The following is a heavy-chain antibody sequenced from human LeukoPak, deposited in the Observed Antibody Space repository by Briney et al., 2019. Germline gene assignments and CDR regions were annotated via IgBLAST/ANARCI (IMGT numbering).Heavy chain of an antibody. CDR2: ISYGVSDK. CDR3: AKDYYDSSGHLGFVDY. J-gene: IGHJ4*02. Sequence: GGSLRLSCAASGFTFSSYGMHWVRQAPGKGLEWVSLISYGVSDKYYADSVRGRFTISRDNSKNTLYLQMNSLRAEDTAVYYCAKDYYDSSGHLGFVDYWGQGTLVTVSS. V-gene: IGHV3-30*02. CDR1: GFTFSSYG. D-gene: IGHD3-22*01.